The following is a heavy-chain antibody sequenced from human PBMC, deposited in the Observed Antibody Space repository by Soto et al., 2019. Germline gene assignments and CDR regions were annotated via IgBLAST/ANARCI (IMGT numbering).Heavy chain of an antibody. V-gene: IGHV1-18*01. CDR2: ISAYNGNT. CDR3: ASHYDSSGYETDAFDI. Sequence: ASVKVSCKASGYTFTSYGISWVRQAPGQGLEWMGWISAYNGNTNYAQKLQGRVTMTTDTSTSTAYMELRSLRSEDTAMYYCASHYDSSGYETDAFDIWGQGTMVTV. J-gene: IGHJ3*02. D-gene: IGHD3-22*01. CDR1: GYTFTSYG.